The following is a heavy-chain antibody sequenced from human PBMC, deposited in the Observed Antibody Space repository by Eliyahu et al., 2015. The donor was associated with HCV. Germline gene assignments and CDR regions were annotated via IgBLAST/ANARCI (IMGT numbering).Heavy chain of an antibody. J-gene: IGHJ4*02. CDR1: GFTFSSYG. Sequence: EVQLLESGGGLVQPGGSLRLSCAASGFTFSSYGMIWVRQAPAKGLEWVSGISGSGGTTNYADSVKGRFTISRDNSKNTLYLQMNSLRAEDTAVYYCAKRYALGSYYFDYWGQGTLVTVSS. CDR2: ISGSGGTT. CDR3: AKRYALGSYYFDY. D-gene: IGHD3-10*01. V-gene: IGHV3-23*01.